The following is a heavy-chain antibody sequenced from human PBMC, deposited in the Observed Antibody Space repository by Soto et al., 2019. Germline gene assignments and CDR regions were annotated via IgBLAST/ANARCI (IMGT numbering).Heavy chain of an antibody. D-gene: IGHD6-19*01. V-gene: IGHV3-23*01. Sequence: GGSLRLSCSPSGSTFRSYAMSWVRQALVKGLEQVSAISGRSDSTYYPHSVKSRFTISRDNSENTLYPQMHRLRAEGTAVYYCAIVRSSDIAVAGYYYFEYWGQGTLVNVAS. CDR3: AIVRSSDIAVAGYYYFEY. CDR2: ISGRSDST. J-gene: IGHJ4*02. CDR1: GSTFRSYA.